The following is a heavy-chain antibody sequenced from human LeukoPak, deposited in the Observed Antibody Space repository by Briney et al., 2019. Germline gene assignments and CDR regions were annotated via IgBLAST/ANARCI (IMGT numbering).Heavy chain of an antibody. CDR3: AREGSYFGSSTHDY. D-gene: IGHD2-2*01. J-gene: IGHJ4*02. Sequence: KVSCKASGYTFTDYHMHWVRQMPGKGLERMGIIHDSDTVYSPSFQGQVIMSADKSISTAYLQWSSLKASDTAMYYCAREGSYFGSSTHDYWGQGTLVTVSS. CDR1: GYTFTDYH. CDR2: IHDSDT. V-gene: IGHV5-51*01.